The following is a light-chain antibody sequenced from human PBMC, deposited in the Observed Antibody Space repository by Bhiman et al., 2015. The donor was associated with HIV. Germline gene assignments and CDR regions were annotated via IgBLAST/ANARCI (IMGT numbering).Light chain of an antibody. Sequence: QSALTQPASVSGSPGQSITISCTGTSSNIGNYNYVSWYQHHPGKVPKLMIFDVSKRPSGVSDRFSGSKSGNTASLTISGLQAEDEADYYCSSYTSSSTYVFGTGTNVTVL. CDR1: SSNIGNYNY. CDR2: DVS. J-gene: IGLJ1*01. V-gene: IGLV2-14*03. CDR3: SSYTSSSTYV.